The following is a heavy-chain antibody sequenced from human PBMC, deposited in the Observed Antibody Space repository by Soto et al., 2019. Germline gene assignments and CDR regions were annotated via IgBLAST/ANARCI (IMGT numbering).Heavy chain of an antibody. D-gene: IGHD5-18*01. CDR2: ISYDGSNK. CDR3: AKDLRGYSYGPDY. Sequence: GSLRLSCAASGFTFSSYGMHWVRQAPGKGLEWVAVISYDGSNKYYADSVKGRFTISRDNSKNTLYLQMNSLRAEDTAVYYCAKDLRGYSYGPDYWGQGTLVTVSS. J-gene: IGHJ4*02. CDR1: GFTFSSYG. V-gene: IGHV3-30*18.